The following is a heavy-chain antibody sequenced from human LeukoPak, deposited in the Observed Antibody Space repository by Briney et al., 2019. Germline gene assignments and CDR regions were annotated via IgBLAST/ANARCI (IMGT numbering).Heavy chain of an antibody. D-gene: IGHD4-17*01. CDR2: IYHSGST. V-gene: IGHV4-38-2*01. CDR1: GFTFSSYS. Sequence: GSLRLSCAASGFTFSSYSMNWVRQPPGKGLEWIGSIYHSGSTYYNPSLKSRVTISVDTSKNQFSLKLSSVTAADTAVYYCASDYERRFDPWGQGTLVTVSS. CDR3: ASDYERRFDP. J-gene: IGHJ5*02.